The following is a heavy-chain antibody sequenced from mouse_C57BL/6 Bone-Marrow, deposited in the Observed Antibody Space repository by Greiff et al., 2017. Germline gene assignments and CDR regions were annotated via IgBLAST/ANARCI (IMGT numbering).Heavy chain of an antibody. CDR1: GFSLTSYA. CDR3: ARNFGNSLYYAMDY. CDR2: IWTGGGT. V-gene: IGHV2-9-1*01. J-gene: IGHJ4*01. Sequence: LVAPSQSLSITCTVSGFSLTSYAISWVRQPPGKGLEWLGVIWTGGGTNYNSALKSRLSISKDNSKSQVFLKMNSLQTDDTARYYCARNFGNSLYYAMDYWGQGTSVTVSS. D-gene: IGHD2-1*01.